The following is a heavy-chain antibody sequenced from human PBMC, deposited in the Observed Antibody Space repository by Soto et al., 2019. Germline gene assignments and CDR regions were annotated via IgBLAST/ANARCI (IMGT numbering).Heavy chain of an antibody. V-gene: IGHV4-39*07. CDR3: VRTFPPAPRVVLSHNWFVP. Sequence: PSETLSLTCTVSGGSISSSSYYWGWIRQPPGKGLEWIGSIYYSGSTYYNPSLKSRVTISVDTSMNQISLKLNSVTAADTAVYFCVRTFPPAPRVVLSHNWFVPWGPGTLVTVSS. D-gene: IGHD2-2*01. J-gene: IGHJ5*02. CDR2: IYYSGST. CDR1: GGSISSSSYY.